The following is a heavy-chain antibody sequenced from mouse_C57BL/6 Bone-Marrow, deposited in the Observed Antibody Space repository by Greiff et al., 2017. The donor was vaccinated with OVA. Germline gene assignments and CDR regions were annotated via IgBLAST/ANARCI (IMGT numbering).Heavy chain of an antibody. V-gene: IGHV1-63*01. CDR2: IYPGGGYT. CDR1: GYTFTNYW. D-gene: IGHD3-2*02. Sequence: VQLQQSGAELVRPGTSVKMSCKASGYTFTNYWIGWAKQRPGHGLEWFGDIYPGGGYTNYNEKFKGKATLTADKSSSTAYMQFSSLTSEDSAIYYCAKTAQAARYFDYWGQGTTLTVSS. CDR3: AKTAQAARYFDY. J-gene: IGHJ2*01.